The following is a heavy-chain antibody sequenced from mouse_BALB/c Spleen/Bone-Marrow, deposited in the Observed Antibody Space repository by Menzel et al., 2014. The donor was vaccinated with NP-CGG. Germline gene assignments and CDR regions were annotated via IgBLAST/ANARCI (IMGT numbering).Heavy chain of an antibody. CDR3: ARGGNYAGYYLDY. Sequence: QVQLQQSGAELARPGASVKLSCKASGYTFXSYWMQWVKQRPGQGLEWIGAIYPGDGDTRYTQKFKGKATLTADKSSSTAYMQLSSLASEDSAVYYCARGGNYAGYYLDYWGQGTTLTVSS. D-gene: IGHD2-1*01. CDR1: GYTFXSYW. V-gene: IGHV1-87*01. J-gene: IGHJ2*01. CDR2: IYPGDGDT.